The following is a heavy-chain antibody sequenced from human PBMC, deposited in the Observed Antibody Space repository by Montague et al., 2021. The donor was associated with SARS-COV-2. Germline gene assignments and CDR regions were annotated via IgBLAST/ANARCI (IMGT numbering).Heavy chain of an antibody. CDR3: ARESGYSSGWRYYYVMDV. V-gene: IGHV4-4*07. Sequence: SETLSLTCTVSGGSISNYYWTWIRQPAGKGLEWIGGLYTSGSTTXXPSXXXRVTMSVDTSKNQFSLNVTSVTAADTAIYYCARESGYSSGWRYYYVMDVWGQGTTVTVS. J-gene: IGHJ6*02. CDR2: LYTSGST. D-gene: IGHD6-19*01. CDR1: GGSISNYY.